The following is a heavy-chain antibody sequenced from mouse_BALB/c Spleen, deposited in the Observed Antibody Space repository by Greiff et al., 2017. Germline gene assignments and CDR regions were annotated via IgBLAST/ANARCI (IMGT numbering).Heavy chain of an antibody. D-gene: IGHD1-1*01. CDR2: IWAGGST. V-gene: IGHV2-9*02. J-gene: IGHJ4*01. CDR3: ANDYGSSPYYYAMDY. Sequence: VMLVESGPGLVAPSQSLSITCTASGFSLTSFGVHWVRQPPGKGLEWLGVIWAGGSTNYNSALLSRLSISKDNSKDQVFLKMNSRQTDDTAMYYCANDYGSSPYYYAMDYWGQGTSVTVSS. CDR1: GFSLTSFG.